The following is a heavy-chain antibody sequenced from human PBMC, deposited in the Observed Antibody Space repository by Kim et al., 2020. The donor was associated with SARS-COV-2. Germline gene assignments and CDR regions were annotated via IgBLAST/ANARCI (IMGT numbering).Heavy chain of an antibody. CDR2: INPDGSTT. V-gene: IGHV3-74*01. CDR3: ASLVKLWADTGSG. D-gene: IGHD1-1*01. CDR1: GFTLSYYW. Sequence: GGSLRLSCAASGFTLSYYWMHWVRQTPGKGLEWVSRINPDGSTTSYADSVKGRFTISRDNAKNTLYLQLNSLRTEDTAMYYCASLVKLWADTGSGWGQGTLVTVSS. J-gene: IGHJ4*02.